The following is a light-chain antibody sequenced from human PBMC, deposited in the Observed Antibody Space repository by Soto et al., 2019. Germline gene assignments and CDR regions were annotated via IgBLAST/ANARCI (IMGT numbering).Light chain of an antibody. V-gene: IGKV3-20*01. CDR1: QSVSNNY. Sequence: EVVLTQSPGTLSLSPGERATLSCRASQSVSNNYLAWYQQKPGQSPKLLIFGSSERATGIPDRFSGSGSGTHFTITISSLEPEDFPVYYCQQYGSSPPYTFGQGTKLEIK. CDR2: GSS. CDR3: QQYGSSPPYT. J-gene: IGKJ2*01.